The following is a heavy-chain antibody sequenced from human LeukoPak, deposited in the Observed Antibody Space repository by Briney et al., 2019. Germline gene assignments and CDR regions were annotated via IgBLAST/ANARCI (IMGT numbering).Heavy chain of an antibody. Sequence: GGSLRLSCAASGFTFSSYCMSWVRQAPGKGLEWVANIKHVGSEKYYRDSVKGRFTISRYNAKNSLYLQMNSLRAEDTAVYYCARDITYRTDYWGQGTLVTVSS. CDR2: IKHVGSEK. V-gene: IGHV3-7*01. CDR3: ARDITYRTDY. J-gene: IGHJ4*02. CDR1: GFTFSSYC.